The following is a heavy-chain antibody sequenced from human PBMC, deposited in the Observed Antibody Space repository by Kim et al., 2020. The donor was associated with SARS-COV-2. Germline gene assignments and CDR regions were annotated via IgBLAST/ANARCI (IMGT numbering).Heavy chain of an antibody. V-gene: IGHV4-61*02. CDR1: GGSISSSTYF. D-gene: IGHD7-27*01. J-gene: IGHJ4*02. Sequence: SETLSLTCSVSGGSISSSTYFWTWIRQPAGKGLEWIGRIYYTGSTNYNPSLESRVTISLDASKNQFSLKLTSVTAADTAGYYCATLWGSRDYWGQGSLVTVSS. CDR2: IYYTGST. CDR3: ATLWGSRDY.